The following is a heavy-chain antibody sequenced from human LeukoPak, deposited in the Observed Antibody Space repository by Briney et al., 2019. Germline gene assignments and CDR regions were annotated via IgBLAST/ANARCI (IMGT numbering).Heavy chain of an antibody. Sequence: ASVKVSCKASGYTLTTYGLSWVRQAPGQGLEWMGWISACSGNTNYAQKFQGRVTMTTDTSTSTAYMELWSLTSDDTALYYCARDLHSSGWYWFDTWGQGTLVTVSS. CDR3: ARDLHSSGWYWFDT. J-gene: IGHJ5*02. D-gene: IGHD6-19*01. CDR2: ISACSGNT. CDR1: GYTLTTYG. V-gene: IGHV1-18*01.